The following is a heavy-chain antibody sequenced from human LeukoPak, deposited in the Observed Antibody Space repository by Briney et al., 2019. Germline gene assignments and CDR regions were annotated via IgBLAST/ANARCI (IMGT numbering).Heavy chain of an antibody. D-gene: IGHD3-10*01. Sequence: GGSLRLSCAASGFTFSSYGMHWVRQAPGKGLEWVAFIRYDGSNKYYADSVRGRFTISRDNPKNTLYLQMNSLRAEDTAVYYCARVWGAYGSGSYGAFDIWGQGTMVTVSS. CDR3: ARVWGAYGSGSYGAFDI. V-gene: IGHV3-30*02. CDR2: IRYDGSNK. CDR1: GFTFSSYG. J-gene: IGHJ3*02.